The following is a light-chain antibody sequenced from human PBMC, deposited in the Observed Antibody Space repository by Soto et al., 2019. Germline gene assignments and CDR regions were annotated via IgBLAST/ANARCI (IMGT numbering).Light chain of an antibody. CDR3: QQFDSLPPYT. CDR1: HDIKNY. V-gene: IGKV1-33*01. Sequence: DIQLTQSPPSLSASEGDRVTITCQASHDIKNYLNWYQQKPGKAPKLLIYDASNLETGVPSRFSGGGAGTDFTFSIGSLQPEDVATYYCQQFDSLPPYTFGQGTKVEIK. J-gene: IGKJ2*01. CDR2: DAS.